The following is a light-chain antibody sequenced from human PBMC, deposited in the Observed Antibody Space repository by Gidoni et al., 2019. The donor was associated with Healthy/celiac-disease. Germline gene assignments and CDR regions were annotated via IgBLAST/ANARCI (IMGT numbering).Light chain of an antibody. CDR3: QQYNSYSL. J-gene: IGKJ3*01. CDR2: KAS. Sequence: DIQMTQSPSTLSASVGDRVTITCRASQSISSWLAWNQQKPGKAPKLLIYKASSLESGVPSRFSGSGSGTEFTLTISSLQPDDFATYYCQQYNSYSLFGPGTKVDIK. V-gene: IGKV1-5*03. CDR1: QSISSW.